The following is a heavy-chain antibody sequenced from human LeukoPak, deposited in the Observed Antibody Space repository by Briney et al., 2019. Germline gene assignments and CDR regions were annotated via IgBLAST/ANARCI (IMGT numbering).Heavy chain of an antibody. CDR1: GDSVSRDTAA. CDR3: ARDRGGSNWYYFDN. D-gene: IGHD6-13*01. Sequence: SQTLSLTCAISGDSVSRDTAARNWVRQSPSRGLEWLGRTYYRSKWYNDYAVSVKSRITINPDTSKNQFSLQLNSVTPEDTAVYYCARDRGGSNWYYFDNWGQGSLVTVSS. J-gene: IGHJ4*02. V-gene: IGHV6-1*01. CDR2: TYYRSKWYN.